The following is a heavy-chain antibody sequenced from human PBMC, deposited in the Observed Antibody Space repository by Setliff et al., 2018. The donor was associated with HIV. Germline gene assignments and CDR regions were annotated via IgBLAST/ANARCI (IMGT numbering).Heavy chain of an antibody. Sequence: PSETLSLTCTVSGGSISSYYWSWIRQPAGKGLEWIGRIYTSGSTNYNPSLKSRGTMSVDTSKNQFSLKLSPVTAADTAVYYCARDMGGGYCSGGSCYSKSHWFDPWGQGTLVTVSS. CDR3: ARDMGGGYCSGGSCYSKSHWFDP. J-gene: IGHJ5*02. V-gene: IGHV4-4*07. CDR1: GGSISSYY. CDR2: IYTSGST. D-gene: IGHD2-15*01.